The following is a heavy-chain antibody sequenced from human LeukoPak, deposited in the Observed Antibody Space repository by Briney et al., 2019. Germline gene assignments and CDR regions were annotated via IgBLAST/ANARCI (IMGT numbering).Heavy chain of an antibody. CDR2: ISFDGSKT. J-gene: IGHJ2*01. CDR3: AKDHVDSSSWSQYFDL. V-gene: IGHV3-30*18. CDR1: GFAFSSSG. D-gene: IGHD6-13*01. Sequence: GGSLRLSCATSGFAFSSSGMHWVRQAPGKGLEWVAVISFDGSKTQYADSVKGRFTVSRDTFRSTLSLQMHSLRPEDTAVYYCAKDHVDSSSWSQYFDLWGRGTPVTVSS.